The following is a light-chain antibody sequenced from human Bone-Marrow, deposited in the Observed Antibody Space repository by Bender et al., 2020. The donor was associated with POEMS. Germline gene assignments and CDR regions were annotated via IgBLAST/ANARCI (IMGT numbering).Light chain of an antibody. J-gene: IGLJ2*01. CDR3: QAWDTSVPYV. V-gene: IGLV3-1*01. CDR2: QDN. CDR1: KLGDKY. Sequence: SYELTQPPSVSVSPGQTATIPCSGDKLGDKYACWYQQKPGQSPLLVIYQDNKRPSGIPERFSGSNSGNTATLTISGTQTMDEAEYYCQAWDTSVPYVFGGGTKLTVL.